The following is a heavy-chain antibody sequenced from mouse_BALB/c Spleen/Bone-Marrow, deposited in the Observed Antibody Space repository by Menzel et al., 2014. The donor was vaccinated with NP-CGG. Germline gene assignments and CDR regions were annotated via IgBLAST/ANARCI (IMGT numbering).Heavy chain of an antibody. V-gene: IGHV1-15*01. D-gene: IGHD4-1*01. CDR3: TRNGDDYFDN. CDR2: IDPETGGN. CDR1: GYTFTDYE. J-gene: IGHJ2*01. Sequence: QVQLQQSGAELVRPGASVTLSCKASGYTFTDYEIHWVKQTPVHGLEWIGAIDPETGGNAYNQKFKGKATLTADKSSSTAYMELRSLTSEDSAVYYFTRNGDDYFDNWGQGTTPTIS.